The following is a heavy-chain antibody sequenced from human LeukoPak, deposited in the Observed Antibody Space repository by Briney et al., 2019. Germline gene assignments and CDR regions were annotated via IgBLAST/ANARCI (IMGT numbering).Heavy chain of an antibody. CDR1: GFTFSSYA. D-gene: IGHD6-19*01. CDR2: ISGSGGST. CDR3: AKQQSGWLVLSYEYFQH. J-gene: IGHJ1*01. Sequence: GGSLRLSCAASGFTFSSYAMSWVRQATGKGLEWVSAISGSGGSTYYADSVKGRFTISRDNSKNTLYLQMNSLRAEDTAVYYCAKQQSGWLVLSYEYFQHWGQGTLVTVSS. V-gene: IGHV3-23*01.